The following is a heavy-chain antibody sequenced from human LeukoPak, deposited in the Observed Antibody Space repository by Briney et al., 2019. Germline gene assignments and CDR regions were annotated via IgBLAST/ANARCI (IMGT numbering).Heavy chain of an antibody. CDR2: INTNTGNP. V-gene: IGHV7-4-1*02. J-gene: IGHJ5*02. CDR1: GYTFTSYA. CDR3: ARTNGDFWSGYNSNWFDP. D-gene: IGHD3-3*01. Sequence: ASVKVSFKASGYTFTSYAMNWVRQAPGQGLEWMGWINTNTGNPTYAQGFTGRFDFSLDTSVSTAYLQISSLKAEDTAVYYCARTNGDFWSGYNSNWFDPWGQGTLVTVSS.